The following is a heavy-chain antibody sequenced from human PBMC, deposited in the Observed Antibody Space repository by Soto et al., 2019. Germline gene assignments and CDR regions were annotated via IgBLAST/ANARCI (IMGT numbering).Heavy chain of an antibody. CDR1: GFTFSDYG. D-gene: IGHD3-16*01. J-gene: IGHJ6*02. CDR2: IWSDGNEK. CDR3: AKDGGAVNVYVSGADF. V-gene: IGHV3-30*02. Sequence: PGGSLRLSCTASGFTFSDYGMHWVRQAPGKGVEWVAVIWSDGNEKYYGDPVKGRFTISRDNSMTLYLQMNSLRREDTAVYYCAKDGGAVNVYVSGADFWGQGTTVTVSS.